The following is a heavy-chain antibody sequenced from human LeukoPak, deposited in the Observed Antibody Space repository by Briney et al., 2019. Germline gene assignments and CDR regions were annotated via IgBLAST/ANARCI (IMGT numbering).Heavy chain of an antibody. CDR2: IYYNGST. Sequence: SETLSLTCTVSGGSSRYYYWSWIRQSPGKGLEWIGYIYYNGSTNYNPSLKSRVTISVDMSKNQFSLKMSSVTAADTAVYYCARKGGLFDYWGQGRLVTVSS. CDR1: GGSSRYYY. J-gene: IGHJ4*02. D-gene: IGHD2-15*01. CDR3: ARKGGLFDY. V-gene: IGHV4-59*01.